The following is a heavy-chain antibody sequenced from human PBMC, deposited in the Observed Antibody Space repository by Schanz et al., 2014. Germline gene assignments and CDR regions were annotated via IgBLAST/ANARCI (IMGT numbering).Heavy chain of an antibody. D-gene: IGHD3-10*01. V-gene: IGHV3-23*01. CDR3: ARIGGSVFDY. CDR2: ITGASDHI. Sequence: EVHLLDSGGGLVQPGGSLRLSCAASGFIFGSSVMAWVRQAPGKGLEWVSGITGASDHIDYAESVKGRFTISRDNSKNTLYLQMNSLRPEDTAVYYCARIGGSVFDYWAQGTLVTVSS. J-gene: IGHJ4*02. CDR1: GFIFGSSV.